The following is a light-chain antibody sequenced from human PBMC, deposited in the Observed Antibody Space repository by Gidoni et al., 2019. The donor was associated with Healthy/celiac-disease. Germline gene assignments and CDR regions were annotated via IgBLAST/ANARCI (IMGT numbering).Light chain of an antibody. V-gene: IGKV1-39*01. CDR2: AAS. Sequence: DIQMTQSPSSLSASGGDRVTITCRASQSISSYLNWYQQKPGKAPKLLIYAASSLQSGVPSRFSGSGSGTDFTLTISSLQPEDFATYYCQQSYSTLATFXXXTRLEIK. CDR3: QQSYSTLAT. CDR1: QSISSY. J-gene: IGKJ5*01.